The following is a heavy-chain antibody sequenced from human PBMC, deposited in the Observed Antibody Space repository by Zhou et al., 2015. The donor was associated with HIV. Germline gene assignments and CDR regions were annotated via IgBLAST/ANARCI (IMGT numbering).Heavy chain of an antibody. J-gene: IGHJ3*01. CDR1: GFTIRDYY. CDR3: GSGCSTTTCYNEYAFDV. V-gene: IGHV3-11*01. D-gene: IGHD2-2*02. Sequence: VQLVESGGDLVQPGGSLMLSCAASGFTIRDYYMTWIRLTPGKGLEWLSYISSGGGTIYYADSVKGRFTISRDNAKNSLYLQMKGLRADDTAVYFCGSGCSTTTCYNEYAFDVWGQGTTVAVS. CDR2: ISSGGGTI.